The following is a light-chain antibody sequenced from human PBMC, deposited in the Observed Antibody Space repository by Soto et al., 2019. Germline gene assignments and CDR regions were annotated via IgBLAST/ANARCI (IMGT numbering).Light chain of an antibody. CDR3: QSFDSTLSGYV. Sequence: QSVLTQPPSVSGAPGQRVTISCTGSSSNNGAGYGVHWYQQLPGTAPNLLIHSNINRPSGVPDRFSGSNSGTSASLAITGLQAEDEADYYCQSFDSTLSGYVFGTGTQLTVL. CDR1: SSNNGAGYG. CDR2: SNI. V-gene: IGLV1-40*01. J-gene: IGLJ1*01.